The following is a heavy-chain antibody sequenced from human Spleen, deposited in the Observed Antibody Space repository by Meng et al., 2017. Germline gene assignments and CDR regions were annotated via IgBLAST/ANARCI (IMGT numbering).Heavy chain of an antibody. CDR2: IDPKTGDT. Sequence: ASVKVSCKASGYNFPDYYIHWVRRAPGQGLEWMGRIDPKTGDTHYALKFQGRVTMTGDTSISTAYMELSGLRSDDTAMYYCARLQQWLVQEYYFDYWGQGTLVTVSS. V-gene: IGHV1-2*06. CDR1: GYNFPDYY. D-gene: IGHD6-19*01. J-gene: IGHJ4*02. CDR3: ARLQQWLVQEYYFDY.